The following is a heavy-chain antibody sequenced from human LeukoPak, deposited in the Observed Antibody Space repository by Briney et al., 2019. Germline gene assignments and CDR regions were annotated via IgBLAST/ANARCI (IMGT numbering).Heavy chain of an antibody. CDR3: TRGWGQWLVLVYFDY. D-gene: IGHD6-19*01. J-gene: IGHJ4*02. CDR2: TYYRSKWYT. Sequence: PSQTLSLTCVISGDSVSSNSVTWNWIRQSPSRGLEWLGKTYYRSKWYTDYAESVKSRITINPDTSKNQFSLQLNSVTPEDTAVYYCTRGWGQWLVLVYFDYWGQGTLVTVSS. V-gene: IGHV6-1*01. CDR1: GDSVSSNSVT.